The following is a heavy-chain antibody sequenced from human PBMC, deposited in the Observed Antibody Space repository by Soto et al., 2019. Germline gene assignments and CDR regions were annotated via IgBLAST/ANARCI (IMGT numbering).Heavy chain of an antibody. V-gene: IGHV3-15*07. D-gene: IGHD6-19*01. CDR1: GFTFSNAW. Sequence: EVQLVESGGGLVEPGGSLRLSCAASGFTFSNAWMNWVRQAPGKGLEWVGRIKDKTEGETTDYGAPVKGRFTISRDDSKNTLYLQMNSLKTEDTAVYYCTTCAGSIGWYPLDNWGQGTLVTVSS. J-gene: IGHJ4*02. CDR2: IKDKTEGETT. CDR3: TTCAGSIGWYPLDN.